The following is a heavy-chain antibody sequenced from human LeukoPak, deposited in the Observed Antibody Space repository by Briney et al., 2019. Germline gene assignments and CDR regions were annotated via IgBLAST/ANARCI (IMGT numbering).Heavy chain of an antibody. CDR1: GYTFTGYY. CDR2: INPNSGGT. CDR3: AHTRGYYYGSGSYYKYNWFDP. J-gene: IGHJ5*02. D-gene: IGHD3-10*01. Sequence: ASVKVSCKASGYTFTGYYMHWVRQAPGQGLEWMGWINPNSGGTNYAQNFQGRVTITADESTSTAYMELSSLRSEDTAVYYCAHTRGYYYGSGSYYKYNWFDPWGQGTLVTVST. V-gene: IGHV1-2*02.